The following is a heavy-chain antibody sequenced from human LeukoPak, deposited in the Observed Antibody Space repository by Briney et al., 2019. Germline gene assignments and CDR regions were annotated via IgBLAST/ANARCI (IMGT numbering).Heavy chain of an antibody. V-gene: IGHV4-38-2*02. CDR1: GYSISSGYY. CDR2: IYYSGST. J-gene: IGHJ3*02. D-gene: IGHD3-22*01. Sequence: SETLSLTCTVSGYSISSGYYWGWIRQPPGKGLEWIGYIYYSGSTDYNPSLKSRVIISVDTSKNQFSLKLSSVTAADTAVYYCARVMGDYYDSSGYYRRSDVFDIWGQGTMVTVSS. CDR3: ARVMGDYYDSSGYYRRSDVFDI.